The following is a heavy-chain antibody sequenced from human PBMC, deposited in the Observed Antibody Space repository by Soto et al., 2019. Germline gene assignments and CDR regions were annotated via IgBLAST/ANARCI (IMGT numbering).Heavy chain of an antibody. CDR3: AREVGYYYDSSGYYFDY. CDR1: GGTFSSYA. D-gene: IGHD3-22*01. J-gene: IGHJ4*02. V-gene: IGHV1-69*13. CDR2: IIPIFGTA. Sequence: SVKVSCKASGGTFSSYAISWVRQAPGQGLEWMGGIIPIFGTANYAQKFQGRVTITADESTSTAYMELSSLRSEDTAVYYCAREVGYYYDSSGYYFDYWGQGTLVTVSS.